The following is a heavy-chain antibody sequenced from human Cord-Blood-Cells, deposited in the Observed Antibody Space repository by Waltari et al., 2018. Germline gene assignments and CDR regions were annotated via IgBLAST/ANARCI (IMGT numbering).Heavy chain of an antibody. D-gene: IGHD3-22*01. J-gene: IGHJ6*02. Sequence: QVQLQQWGAGLLKPSETLSLTCAVYGGSFSGYYWSWIRQPPGKGRAWIGEINHSGSTNYNPSLKIRVTISVDTSKNQFSLKLSSVTAADTAVYYCARGGGYYYDSSGYYYYYGMDVWGQGTTVTVSS. V-gene: IGHV4-34*01. CDR1: GGSFSGYY. CDR2: INHSGST. CDR3: ARGGGYYYDSSGYYYYYGMDV.